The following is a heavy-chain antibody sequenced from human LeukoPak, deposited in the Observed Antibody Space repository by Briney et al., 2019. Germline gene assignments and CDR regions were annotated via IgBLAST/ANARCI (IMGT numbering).Heavy chain of an antibody. J-gene: IGHJ4*02. V-gene: IGHV3-23*01. CDR2: ISGSGGST. D-gene: IGHD3-10*01. Sequence: GGSLRLSCAASGFTFSSYAMSWVRQAPGKGLEWVSAISGSGGSTYYADSVKGRFTISRDNSKNTLYLQMNSLRAEDTAVYYCARCITMVRGVSYWGQGTLVTVSS. CDR1: GFTFSSYA. CDR3: ARCITMVRGVSY.